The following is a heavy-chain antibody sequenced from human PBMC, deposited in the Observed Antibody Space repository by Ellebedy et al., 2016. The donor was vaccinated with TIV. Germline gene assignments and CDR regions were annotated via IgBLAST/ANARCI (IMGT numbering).Heavy chain of an antibody. Sequence: MPGGSLRLSCTVSGGTISGSSHYWDWLRQPPGQGLEWIGNVYHSGKTYYNPSLKSRVSISVDTPKNQFSLTLNSVTAADTAVYFCARRAPYSTTMGDWFDPWGQGSLVIVSS. CDR3: ARRAPYSTTMGDWFDP. D-gene: IGHD2-2*01. CDR2: VYHSGKT. V-gene: IGHV4-39*01. J-gene: IGHJ5*02. CDR1: GGTISGSSHY.